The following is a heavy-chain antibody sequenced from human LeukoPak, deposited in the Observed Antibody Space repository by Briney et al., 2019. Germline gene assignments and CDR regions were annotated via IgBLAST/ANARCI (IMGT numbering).Heavy chain of an antibody. V-gene: IGHV1-69*05. CDR2: IIPIFGTA. D-gene: IGHD1-7*01. J-gene: IGHJ4*02. Sequence: ASVKVSCKASGGTFTSYAISWVRQAPGQGLEWMGGIIPIFGTANYAQKFQGRVTITTDESTSTAYMELSSLRSEDTAGYYCARDTVGITGTTGYFDYWGQGTLVTVSS. CDR1: GGTFTSYA. CDR3: ARDTVGITGTTGYFDY.